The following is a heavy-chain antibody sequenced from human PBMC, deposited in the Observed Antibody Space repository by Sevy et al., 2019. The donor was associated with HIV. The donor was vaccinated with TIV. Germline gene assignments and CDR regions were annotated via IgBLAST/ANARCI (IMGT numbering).Heavy chain of an antibody. CDR3: ARVFWTRLDY. Sequence: SLTCSVSGGSISSSSYYWGWVRQPPGKGLEWIGTIYYSGSTYYNPSLKSRVTISVDTSKNQFSLRLSSVTAADTAVYYCARVFWTRLDYWGQGTLVTVSS. J-gene: IGHJ4*02. CDR2: IYYSGST. CDR1: GGSISSSSYY. D-gene: IGHD3-3*01. V-gene: IGHV4-39*01.